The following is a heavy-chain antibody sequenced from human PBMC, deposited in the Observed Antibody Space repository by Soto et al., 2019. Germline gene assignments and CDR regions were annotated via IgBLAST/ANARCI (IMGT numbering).Heavy chain of an antibody. CDR3: SYGSSFDY. Sequence: SETLSLTCTVSGASLRSGTYYWSWIRQPPGKGLEWIGYISHSGRTNYDPSLKSRLTMSVDTSQNQFSLQLNSVTAADTAVYYCSYGSSFDYWGQGTLVTVSS. D-gene: IGHD3-10*01. CDR1: GASLRSGTYY. V-gene: IGHV4-61*01. CDR2: ISHSGRT. J-gene: IGHJ4*02.